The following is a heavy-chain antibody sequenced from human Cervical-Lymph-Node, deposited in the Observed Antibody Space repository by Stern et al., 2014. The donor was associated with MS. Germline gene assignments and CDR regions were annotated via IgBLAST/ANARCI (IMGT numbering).Heavy chain of an antibody. D-gene: IGHD3-3*01. Sequence: EVQLVESGGGLVQPGGSLRLSCTASGFTFSRYSLNWIRQAPGKGLEWLSHFNYAGPIYYADSVKGRFTISRDNARNSVFLQMNSLRDDDTATYYCVRDSDYDFLGGYSHMDVWGQGTTVTVSS. CDR1: GFTFSRYS. CDR3: VRDSDYDFLGGYSHMDV. J-gene: IGHJ6*02. V-gene: IGHV3-48*02. CDR2: FNYAGPI.